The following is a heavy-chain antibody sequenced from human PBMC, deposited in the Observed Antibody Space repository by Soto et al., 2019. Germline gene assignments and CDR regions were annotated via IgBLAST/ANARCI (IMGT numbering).Heavy chain of an antibody. V-gene: IGHV1-3*01. Sequence: QVQLVQSGAEVRKPGASVKVSCQASGYTFTDFAIHWVRQAPGQGLEWMGWILGGTGNTKYSQKFQGRFTITRDTSTTTAYMELSSLTSGDTALYFCAREGDHPGSDYGLDYWGQGILVTVSS. CDR3: AREGDHPGSDYGLDY. J-gene: IGHJ4*02. D-gene: IGHD5-12*01. CDR1: GYTFTDFA. CDR2: ILGGTGNT.